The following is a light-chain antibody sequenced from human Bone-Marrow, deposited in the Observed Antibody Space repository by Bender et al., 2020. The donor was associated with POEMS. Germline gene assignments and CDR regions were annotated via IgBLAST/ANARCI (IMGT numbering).Light chain of an antibody. CDR2: DVS. CDR3: GSYTRNTKYV. Sequence: QSALTQPAAVSGSPGQSITISCTGTSSDIGFFTFVSWYQLHTGEAPKLIIYDVSDRPAGISDRFSGSKSGNTASLTISGLQAEDEADYYCGSYTRNTKYVFGSGTKVTVL. J-gene: IGLJ1*01. CDR1: SSDIGFFTF. V-gene: IGLV2-14*01.